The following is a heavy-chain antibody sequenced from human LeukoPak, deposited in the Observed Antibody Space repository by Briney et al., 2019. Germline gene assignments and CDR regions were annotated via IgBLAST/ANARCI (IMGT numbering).Heavy chain of an antibody. Sequence: SQTLSLTCTVSGGSISSGSYSWSWIRQPAGKGLEWIGRIYTSGSTNYNPPLKSRVTISVDTSKNQFSLKLSSVTAADTAVYYCARRFSGYFVDAFDIWGQGTMVTVSS. CDR2: IYTSGST. V-gene: IGHV4-61*02. CDR1: GGSISSGSYS. CDR3: ARRFSGYFVDAFDI. J-gene: IGHJ3*02. D-gene: IGHD3-22*01.